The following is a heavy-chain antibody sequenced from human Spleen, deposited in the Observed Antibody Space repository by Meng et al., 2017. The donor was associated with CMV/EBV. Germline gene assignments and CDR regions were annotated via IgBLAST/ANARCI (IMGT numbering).Heavy chain of an antibody. V-gene: IGHV4-39*07. Sequence: SETLSLTCTVSGGSISSSSYYWGWIRQPPGKGLEWIGFIYYSGSTYYNPSLKSRVSISVDTLKNQFSLKLSSVTAADTAVYYCARFDMDVEGYYGMDVWGQGTTVTVSS. CDR2: IYYSGST. CDR1: GGSISSSSYY. D-gene: IGHD2-15*01. J-gene: IGHJ6*02. CDR3: ARFDMDVEGYYGMDV.